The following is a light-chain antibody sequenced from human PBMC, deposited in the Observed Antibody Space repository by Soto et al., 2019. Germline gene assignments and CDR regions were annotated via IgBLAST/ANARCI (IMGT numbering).Light chain of an antibody. Sequence: EIVLTQSPGTLSLSPGERATLSCRASQSVSSSYLAWYQQKPGQATRLLIYGASSRATGIPDRFSGSGSGKDFTLTISRLEPADFAVYYCQQYGSSPGTFGQGTKVEIK. CDR1: QSVSSSY. J-gene: IGKJ1*01. CDR3: QQYGSSPGT. V-gene: IGKV3-20*01. CDR2: GAS.